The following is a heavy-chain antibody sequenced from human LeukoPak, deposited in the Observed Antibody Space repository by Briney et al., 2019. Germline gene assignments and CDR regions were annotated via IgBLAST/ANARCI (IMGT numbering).Heavy chain of an antibody. CDR1: GFTFSTYS. V-gene: IGHV3-21*01. J-gene: IGHJ4*02. Sequence: GGSLRLSCAASGFTFSTYSMNWVRQAPGKGLEWVSSISFSGSFIYYADSVKGRFTISRDNAKNSLYLQMNSLRVDDTAVYYCARTSGYRIDYWGQGTLVIVSS. D-gene: IGHD3-3*01. CDR3: ARTSGYRIDY. CDR2: ISFSGSFI.